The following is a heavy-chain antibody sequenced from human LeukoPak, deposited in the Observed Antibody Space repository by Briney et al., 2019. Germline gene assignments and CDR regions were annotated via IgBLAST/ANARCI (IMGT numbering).Heavy chain of an antibody. Sequence: SETLSLTCTVSDGSFKSYYWNWIRQSPGKGLEWIGYIYYSGSTNYNPSLKSRVTMSVDTSKTQFSLRLSPVTTADTAVYYCARGGSRQISSSDFDFWGQGTLVTVSS. V-gene: IGHV4-59*01. J-gene: IGHJ4*02. CDR3: ARGGSRQISSSDFDF. CDR2: IYYSGST. CDR1: DGSFKSYY. D-gene: IGHD6-6*01.